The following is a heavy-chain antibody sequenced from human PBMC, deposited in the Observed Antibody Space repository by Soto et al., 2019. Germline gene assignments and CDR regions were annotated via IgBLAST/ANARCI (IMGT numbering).Heavy chain of an antibody. CDR2: ISYDGSNK. V-gene: IGHV3-30*18. Sequence: GSLRLSCAASGFTFSGYGMHWVRQAPGKGLEWVAVISYDGSNKYYADSVKGRFTISRDNSKNTLYLQMNSLRAEDTAVYYCAKDLNDFWSGYWDKSYYYGMDVWGQGTTVTVSS. J-gene: IGHJ6*02. CDR3: AKDLNDFWSGYWDKSYYYGMDV. CDR1: GFTFSGYG. D-gene: IGHD3-3*01.